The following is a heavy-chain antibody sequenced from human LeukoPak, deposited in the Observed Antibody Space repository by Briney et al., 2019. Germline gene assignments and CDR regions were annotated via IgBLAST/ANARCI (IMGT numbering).Heavy chain of an antibody. J-gene: IGHJ4*01. CDR1: GLIVSDNY. V-gene: IGHV3-66*01. Sequence: GGSLRLSCSASGLIVSDNYMNWVRQAPGKGLEWVSTLFSGGTTHYADSVKGRFTVSRDTSKNTLSLQMNNLRPEDTGIYYCARDRHSGGCDYWGQGTLVTVS. D-gene: IGHD2-15*01. CDR3: ARDRHSGGCDY. CDR2: LFSGGTT.